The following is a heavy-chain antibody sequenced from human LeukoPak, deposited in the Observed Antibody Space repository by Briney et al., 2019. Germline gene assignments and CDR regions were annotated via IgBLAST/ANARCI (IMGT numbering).Heavy chain of an antibody. CDR3: ARDGDGSGVAKY. Sequence: SETLSLTCAVSGGSISSYYWSWIRQPPGKGLEWIGYIYYSGSTNYNPSLKSRVTISVDTSKNQFSLKLSSVTAADTAVYYCARDGDGSGVAKYWGQGTLVTVSS. CDR2: IYYSGST. V-gene: IGHV4-59*01. J-gene: IGHJ4*02. D-gene: IGHD5-24*01. CDR1: GGSISSYY.